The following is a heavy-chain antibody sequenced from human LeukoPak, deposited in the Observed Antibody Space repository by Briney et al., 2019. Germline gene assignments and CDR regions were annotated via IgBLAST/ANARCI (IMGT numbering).Heavy chain of an antibody. D-gene: IGHD3/OR15-3a*01. CDR1: GFTFRTYA. CDR2: ISSDGSNE. Sequence: GGSLRLSCAASGFTFRTYAMQWVRQAPGKGLEWVAVISSDGSNEYYADSVKGRFTISRDNSKNTLYLQMNSLGAEDTAVYYCARDREGSDLLLSFGFAYRGQGTLVTVSS. V-gene: IGHV3-30*04. CDR3: ARDREGSDLLLSFGFAY. J-gene: IGHJ4*02.